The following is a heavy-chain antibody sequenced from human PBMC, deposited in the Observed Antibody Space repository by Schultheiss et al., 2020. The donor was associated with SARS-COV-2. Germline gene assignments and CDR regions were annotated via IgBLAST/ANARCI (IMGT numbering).Heavy chain of an antibody. J-gene: IGHJ3*02. CDR3: ARGGAYYDYVWGSYPNSQSQDDAFDI. V-gene: IGHV3-33*01. D-gene: IGHD3-16*01. CDR1: GFTFSSYG. Sequence: GGSLRLSCAASGFTFSSYGMHWVRQAPGKGLEWVAVIWYDGSNKYYADSVKGRFTISRDNSKNTLYLQMNSLRAEDTAVYYCARGGAYYDYVWGSYPNSQSQDDAFDIWGQGTMVTVSS. CDR2: IWYDGSNK.